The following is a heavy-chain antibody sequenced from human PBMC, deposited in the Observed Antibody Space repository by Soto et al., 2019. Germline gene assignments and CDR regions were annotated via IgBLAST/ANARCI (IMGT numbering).Heavy chain of an antibody. D-gene: IGHD6-19*01. CDR1: GITFTNYA. CDR2: ISGNVGSTT. CDR3: AKHRGFVAGPFDS. Sequence: EVQLLESGGGLAQPGGSLRLSCAVSGITFTNYAMGWVRQAPGKGLEWVSGISGNVGSTTHYADSVKGRFTISRDKSKNSLFLQMNSLRAEDTAVYYCAKHRGFVAGPFDSWGQGTLVIVSS. J-gene: IGHJ4*02. V-gene: IGHV3-23*01.